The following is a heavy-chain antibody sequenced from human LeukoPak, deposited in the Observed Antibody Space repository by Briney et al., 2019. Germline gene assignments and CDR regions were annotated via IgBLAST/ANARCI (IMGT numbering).Heavy chain of an antibody. CDR1: GFAFGDFA. Sequence: PGQSLRLSCTTSGFAFGDFAMSWVRQPAGKGLEWVGFIRRRAYGGAAEYATSVKGRFIISRDDSKGIAYLQMNSLKTEDTAVYYCSRNGLVDFDYWGQGSRVIVSP. CDR2: IRRRAYGGAA. J-gene: IGHJ4*02. CDR3: SRNGLVDFDY. V-gene: IGHV3-49*04.